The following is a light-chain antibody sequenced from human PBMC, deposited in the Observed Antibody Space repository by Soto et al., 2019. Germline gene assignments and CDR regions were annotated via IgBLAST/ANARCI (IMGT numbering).Light chain of an antibody. V-gene: IGKV4-1*01. Sequence: DIVMTQSPDSLAVSLGERATINCKSSQSVLFTSNNKNYLAWYQQITGQPPKLLIYWASTRESGVPDRFSGSGSGTDFTLTISSLQAEYVAVYYCQQYYSSPSFGQGTRLEIK. CDR2: WAS. J-gene: IGKJ5*01. CDR1: QSVLFTSNNKNY. CDR3: QQYYSSPS.